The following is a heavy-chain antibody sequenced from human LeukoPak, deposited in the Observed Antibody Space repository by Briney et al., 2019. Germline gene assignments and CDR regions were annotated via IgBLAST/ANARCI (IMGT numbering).Heavy chain of an antibody. V-gene: IGHV3-23*01. J-gene: IGHJ6*02. D-gene: IGHD4-23*01. Sequence: PGGSLRLSCAASGFTFSSYAMSWVRQAPGKGLEWVSAISGSGGSTYYADSVKGRFTISRDNSKNTLYLQMNSLRAEDTAVYYCTTVVGGNYYYHYGMDVWGQGTTVTVSS. CDR2: ISGSGGST. CDR3: TTVVGGNYYYHYGMDV. CDR1: GFTFSSYA.